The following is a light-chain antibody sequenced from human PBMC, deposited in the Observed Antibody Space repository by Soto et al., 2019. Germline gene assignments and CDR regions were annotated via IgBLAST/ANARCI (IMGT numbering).Light chain of an antibody. CDR3: QKYNSAPPYT. CDR1: QGISNY. J-gene: IGKJ2*01. V-gene: IGKV1-27*01. CDR2: AAS. Sequence: DIPMTQSPSSLSASVGDRVTITCRASQGISNYFAWYQQKPGKVPKLLIYAASTLQSGVPSRFSGSGSGTDFTLTISSLQPEDVATYYCQKYNSAPPYTFGQGTKLQIK.